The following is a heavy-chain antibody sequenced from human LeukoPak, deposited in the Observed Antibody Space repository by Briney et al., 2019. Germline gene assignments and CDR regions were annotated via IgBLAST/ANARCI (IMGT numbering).Heavy chain of an antibody. Sequence: EASVKVSCKASGYTFTNYAISWVRQAPAQGLAWMGWIIAYNGNTNYAQKLQGRVTMTTDTSTSTAYMELRSLRSDDTAVYYCARYPSRYYDILTGYTHLDYWGQGTLVTVSS. V-gene: IGHV1-18*01. CDR3: ARYPSRYYDILTGYTHLDY. D-gene: IGHD3-9*01. J-gene: IGHJ4*02. CDR2: IIAYNGNT. CDR1: GYTFTNYA.